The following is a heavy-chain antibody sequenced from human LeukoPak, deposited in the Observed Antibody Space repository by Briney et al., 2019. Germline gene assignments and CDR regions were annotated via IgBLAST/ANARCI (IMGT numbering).Heavy chain of an antibody. CDR1: GFTFSSHS. V-gene: IGHV3-23*01. CDR3: AKDIEQLVPVGGDY. D-gene: IGHD6-6*01. J-gene: IGHJ4*02. CDR2: ISDRGTTT. Sequence: GGSLRLSCAASGFTFSSHSMAWVRQAPGKGLEWVSGISDRGTTTYYADSVKGRFTISRDNSKNTLYLQMNSLRAEDTAVYYCAKDIEQLVPVGGDYWGQGTLVTVSS.